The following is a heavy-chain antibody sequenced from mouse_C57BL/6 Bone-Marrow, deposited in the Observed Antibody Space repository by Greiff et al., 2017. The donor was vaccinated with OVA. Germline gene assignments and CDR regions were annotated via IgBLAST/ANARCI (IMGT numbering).Heavy chain of an antibody. J-gene: IGHJ3*01. CDR2: IDPSDRYT. D-gene: IGHD2-4*01. V-gene: IGHV1-50*01. CDR3: ARWRDYDGAWFAY. CDR1: GYTFTSYW. Sequence: QVQLQQPGAELVKPGASVKLSCKASGYTFTSYWMQWVKQRPGQGLEWIGEIDPSDRYTNYNQKFKGKATLTVDTSSSTAYMQLSSLTSEDSAVYCCARWRDYDGAWFAYWGQGTLVTVSA.